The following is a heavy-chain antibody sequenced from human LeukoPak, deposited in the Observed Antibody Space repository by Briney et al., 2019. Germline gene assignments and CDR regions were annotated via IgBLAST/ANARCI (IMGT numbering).Heavy chain of an antibody. CDR3: AXXXXXXVXGRGDGYFQH. CDR1: GGTFSNYG. D-gene: IGHD1-26*01. CDR2: IIPTIGTA. J-gene: IGHJ1*01. Sequence: SVKVSCKASGGTFSNYGIAWIRQAPGQGLEWMGRIIPTIGTADYAQKFQGRVTINADKSTTTVYMELSSLRSEDTAIYYCAXXXXXXVXGRGDGYFQHWGQGTLVIVTS. V-gene: IGHV1-69*04.